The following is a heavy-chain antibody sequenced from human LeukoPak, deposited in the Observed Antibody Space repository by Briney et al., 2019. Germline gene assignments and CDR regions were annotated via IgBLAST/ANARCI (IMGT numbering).Heavy chain of an antibody. V-gene: IGHV3-7*03. D-gene: IGHD3-22*01. Sequence: GGSLRLSCVASGFTFGKYWMSWVRQAPGKGLEWVANIKLDGSEKNYVDSVKGRFTISRDNTKNSLYLQMNSLRAEDTAVYYCAKVLDGTGYWNYYFDSWGQGTLVTVSS. CDR3: AKVLDGTGYWNYYFDS. J-gene: IGHJ4*02. CDR2: IKLDGSEK. CDR1: GFTFGKYW.